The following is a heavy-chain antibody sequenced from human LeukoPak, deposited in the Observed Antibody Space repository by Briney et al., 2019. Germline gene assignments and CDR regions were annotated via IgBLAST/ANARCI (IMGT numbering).Heavy chain of an antibody. D-gene: IGHD3-10*01. CDR1: GFTVSSNY. CDR2: ISSSGSTI. Sequence: GGSLRLSCAASGFTVSSNYMSWVRQAPGKGLEWVSYISSSGSTIYYADSVKGRFTISRDNAKNSLYLQMNSLRAEDTAVYYCARAPLGRITRVRGVITKPLDYWGQGTLVTVSS. J-gene: IGHJ4*02. V-gene: IGHV3-11*04. CDR3: ARAPLGRITRVRGVITKPLDY.